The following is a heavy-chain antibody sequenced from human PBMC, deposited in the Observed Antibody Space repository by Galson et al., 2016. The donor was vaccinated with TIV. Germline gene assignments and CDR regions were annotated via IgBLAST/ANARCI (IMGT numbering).Heavy chain of an antibody. Sequence: SCKASGHTFTSYKIHWVRQAPGQGLEWMGIVNPSGGSTSYAQKFQGRITMTRDTSTRTFYMDLSSLRSEDTAIYYCARDGMEGMDVWGQGTTVTVSS. D-gene: IGHD1-26*01. CDR1: GHTFTSYK. CDR3: ARDGMEGMDV. V-gene: IGHV1-46*01. CDR2: VNPSGGST. J-gene: IGHJ6*02.